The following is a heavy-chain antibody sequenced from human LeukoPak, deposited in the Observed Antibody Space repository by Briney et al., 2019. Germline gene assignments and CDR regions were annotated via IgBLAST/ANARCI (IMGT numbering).Heavy chain of an antibody. D-gene: IGHD6-25*01. J-gene: IGHJ4*02. Sequence: ASVKVSCKVSGYTFTDYYMHWLQQAPGKGLEWMGLVDPEDGETIYAEKFQGRVTITADTSTDTAYMELSSLRSEDTAVYDCATRSKAADYWGQGTLVTVSS. CDR2: VDPEDGET. CDR3: ATRSKAADY. CDR1: GYTFTDYY. V-gene: IGHV1-69-2*01.